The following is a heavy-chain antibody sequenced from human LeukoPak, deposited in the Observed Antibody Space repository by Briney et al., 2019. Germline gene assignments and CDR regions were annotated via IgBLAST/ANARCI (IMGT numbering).Heavy chain of an antibody. Sequence: GGSLRLSCAASGFTFSSYGMHWVRQAPGKGLEWVAVISSDGGNKYYADSVKGRFTISRDNSKNTLYLQMNSLRAEDTAVYYCAKAGDYSYFDYWGQGTLVTVSS. D-gene: IGHD4-11*01. CDR2: ISSDGGNK. CDR1: GFTFSSYG. V-gene: IGHV3-30*18. CDR3: AKAGDYSYFDY. J-gene: IGHJ4*02.